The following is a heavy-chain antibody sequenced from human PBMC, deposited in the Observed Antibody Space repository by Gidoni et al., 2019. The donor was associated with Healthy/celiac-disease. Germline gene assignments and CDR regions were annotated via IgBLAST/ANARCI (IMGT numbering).Heavy chain of an antibody. CDR1: VFTFSSYA. V-gene: IGHV3-23*01. D-gene: IGHD3-16*01. CDR3: AKVGLRPRDPLDL. J-gene: IGHJ2*01. CDR2: ISGSGGST. Sequence: EVQLLESGGGLVQPGGSLRLSCAASVFTFSSYAMSWVRQAPGKGLEWVSSISGSGGSTYYAESVKGRFTISRDNSKNTLYLQMNSLRAEDTAVYYCAKVGLRPRDPLDLWGRGTLVTVSS.